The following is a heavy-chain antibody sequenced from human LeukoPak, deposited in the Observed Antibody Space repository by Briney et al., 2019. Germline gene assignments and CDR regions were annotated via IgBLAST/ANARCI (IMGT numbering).Heavy chain of an antibody. CDR2: IYTSGST. V-gene: IGHV4-4*07. CDR3: AREVGILWFGEYRGYFDY. CDR1: GGSISSYY. D-gene: IGHD3-10*01. Sequence: SETLSLTCTVSGGSISSYYWSWIRQPAGKGLEWIGRIYTSGSTNYNPSLKSRVTMSVDTSKNQFSLKLSSVTAADTAMYYCAREVGILWFGEYRGYFDYWGQGTLVTVSS. J-gene: IGHJ4*02.